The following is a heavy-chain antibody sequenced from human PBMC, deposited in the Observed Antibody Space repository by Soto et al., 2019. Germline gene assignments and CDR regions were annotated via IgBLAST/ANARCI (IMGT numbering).Heavy chain of an antibody. Sequence: TXXSLRLSCAASEFTFSNYAMRWVLQAPGKGLEWVSAISYGGGTTYYADSVKGRFTISRDNSKNTLYLQMNSLRAEDTAVYYCAKNPGYYYDSTGYHFDYWGQGTLVTVSS. CDR2: ISYGGGTT. D-gene: IGHD3-22*01. CDR3: AKNPGYYYDSTGYHFDY. CDR1: EFTFSNYA. J-gene: IGHJ4*02. V-gene: IGHV3-23*01.